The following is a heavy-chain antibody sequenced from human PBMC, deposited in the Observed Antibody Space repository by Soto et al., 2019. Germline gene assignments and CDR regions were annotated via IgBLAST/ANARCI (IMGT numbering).Heavy chain of an antibody. CDR1: GYSSTSFW. CDR3: ARRLSPLDPYHFDY. J-gene: IGHJ4*02. V-gene: IGHV5-51*01. CDR2: IYPGDFDT. Sequence: PGESLKISCKGSGYSSTSFWIAWVRQMPGKGLEWMGIIYPGDFDTRYSPSFQGQVTISADKSINTAYLQWSSLKASDTAMYYCARRLSPLDPYHFDYWGQGTLVTVSS. D-gene: IGHD2-2*01.